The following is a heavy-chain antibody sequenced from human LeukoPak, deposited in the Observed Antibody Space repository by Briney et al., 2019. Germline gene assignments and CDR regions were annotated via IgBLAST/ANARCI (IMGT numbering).Heavy chain of an antibody. CDR2: IRIDGTNK. V-gene: IGHV3-30*02. J-gene: IGHJ4*02. D-gene: IGHD5-24*01. CDR1: GFTFSDYG. CDR3: ARDKMYTSSADY. Sequence: GGSLRLSCAASGFTFSDYGMHWVRQAPGKGLEWVAFIRIDGTNKNYADSVKGRFTISRDNSRNTLFLQMNSLRAEDTAVYYCARDKMYTSSADYWGRGTLVTVSS.